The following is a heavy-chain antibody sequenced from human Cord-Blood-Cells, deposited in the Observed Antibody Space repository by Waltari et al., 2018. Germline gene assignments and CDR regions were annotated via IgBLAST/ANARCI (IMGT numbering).Heavy chain of an antibody. J-gene: IGHJ5*02. CDR3: ATGGGGNWFDP. Sequence: YYMHWVQQAPGKGLEWMGLVDPEDGETIYAEKFQGRVTITADTSTDTAYMELSSLSSEDTAVYYCATGGGGNWFDPWGQGTLVTVSS. D-gene: IGHD3-10*01. V-gene: IGHV1-69-2*01. CDR2: VDPEDGET. CDR1: YY.